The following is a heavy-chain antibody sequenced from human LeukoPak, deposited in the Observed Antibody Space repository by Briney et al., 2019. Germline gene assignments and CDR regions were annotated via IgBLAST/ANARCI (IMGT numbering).Heavy chain of an antibody. D-gene: IGHD3-16*01. CDR1: GYTFTDYG. J-gene: IGHJ4*02. CDR3: ARDELGIEDYFAC. V-gene: IGHV1-18*01. Sequence: VASVKVSCKAPGYTFTDYGLNWVRQAPGQGLEWMGWISAYDGNTHYAQNFQGRITLTIDTSTTTAYMDLRSLRSDDTALYFCARDELGIEDYFACWGQGTLVTVSS. CDR2: ISAYDGNT.